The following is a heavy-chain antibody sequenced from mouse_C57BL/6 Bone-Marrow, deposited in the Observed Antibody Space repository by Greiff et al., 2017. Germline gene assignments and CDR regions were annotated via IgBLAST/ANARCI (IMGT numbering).Heavy chain of an antibody. D-gene: IGHD1-2*01. J-gene: IGHJ1*03. CDR3: AREDTTAVWYFDV. CDR2: IHPNSGST. Sequence: QVQLQQPGAELVKPGASVKLSCKASGYTFTSYWMHWVKQRPGQGLEWIGMIHPNSGSTNYNEKFKSKATLTVDKSSSTAYMQLSSLTSEDSAVYYCAREDTTAVWYFDVWGTGTTVTVSS. CDR1: GYTFTSYW. V-gene: IGHV1-64*01.